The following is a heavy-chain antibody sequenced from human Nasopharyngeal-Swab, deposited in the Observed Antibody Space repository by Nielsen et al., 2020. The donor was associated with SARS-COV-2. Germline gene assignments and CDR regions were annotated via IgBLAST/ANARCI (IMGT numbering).Heavy chain of an antibody. CDR1: GFTFSSYS. V-gene: IGHV3-48*02. CDR2: ISSSSSTI. J-gene: IGHJ5*02. Sequence: GRSPRLSCAASGFTFSSYSMNWVRQAPGKGLEWVSYISSSSSTIYYADSVKGRFTISRDNAKNSLYLQMNSLRDEDTAVYYCARDGLTYYDILTGYSWFDPWGQGTLVTVSS. CDR3: ARDGLTYYDILTGYSWFDP. D-gene: IGHD3-9*01.